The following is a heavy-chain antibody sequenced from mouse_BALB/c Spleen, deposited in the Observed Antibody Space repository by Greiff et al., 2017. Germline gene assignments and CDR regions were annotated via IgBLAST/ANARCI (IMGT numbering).Heavy chain of an antibody. CDR1: GFTFSSYA. CDR3: AREGELLRLGYAMDY. CDR2: ISSGGSYT. V-gene: IGHV5-9-4*01. D-gene: IGHD1-2*01. Sequence: EVMLVESGGGLVKPGGSLKLSCAASGFTFSSYAMSWVRQSPEKRLEWVAEISSGGSYTYYPDTVTGRFTISRDNAKNTLYLEMSSLRSEDTAMYYCAREGELLRLGYAMDYWGQGTSVTVSS. J-gene: IGHJ4*01.